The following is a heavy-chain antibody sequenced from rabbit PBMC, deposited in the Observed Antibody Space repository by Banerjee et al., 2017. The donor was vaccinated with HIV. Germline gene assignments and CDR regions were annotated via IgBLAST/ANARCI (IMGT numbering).Heavy chain of an antibody. CDR3: ARVGAGYAGYGYARAYYFNL. CDR1: GFDFSSYY. J-gene: IGHJ4*01. Sequence: QLKESGGGLVQPGGSLKLSCKASGFDFSSYYMSWVRQAPGKGLEWIGYIDPVFGSTYSASWVNGRFTISSHNAQNTLYLQLNSLTAADTATYFCARVGAGYAGYGYARAYYFNLWGPGTLVTVS. D-gene: IGHD6-1*01. CDR2: IDPVFGST. V-gene: IGHV1S7*01.